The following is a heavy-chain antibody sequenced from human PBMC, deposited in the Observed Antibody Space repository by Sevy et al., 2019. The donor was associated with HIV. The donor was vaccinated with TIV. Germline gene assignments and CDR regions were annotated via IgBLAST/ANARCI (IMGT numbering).Heavy chain of an antibody. D-gene: IGHD4-17*01. CDR2: IYYSGST. Sequence: SETLSLTCTVSGGSISSSSFYWGWIRQPPGKGLEWIGNIYYSGSTYYNPSLKSRVTISVDTSKNQFSLKLSSVTAADTAMYYCARHDSGDYVGYFQHWGQGTLVTVSS. CDR1: GGSISSSSFY. CDR3: ARHDSGDYVGYFQH. J-gene: IGHJ1*01. V-gene: IGHV4-39*01.